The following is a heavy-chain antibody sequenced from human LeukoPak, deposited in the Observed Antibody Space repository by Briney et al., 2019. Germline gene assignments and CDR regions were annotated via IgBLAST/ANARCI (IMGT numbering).Heavy chain of an antibody. D-gene: IGHD6-19*01. CDR1: GYTFINYT. CDR3: AREDVAVAEYYFDY. Sequence: GASVKVSCKASGYTFINYTISWVRQAPGQGLEWMGWINPNSGGTNYARKFQGRVTMTRDTSISTAYMELSRLRSDDTAVYYCAREDVAVAEYYFDYWGQGTLVTVSS. CDR2: INPNSGGT. V-gene: IGHV1-2*02. J-gene: IGHJ4*02.